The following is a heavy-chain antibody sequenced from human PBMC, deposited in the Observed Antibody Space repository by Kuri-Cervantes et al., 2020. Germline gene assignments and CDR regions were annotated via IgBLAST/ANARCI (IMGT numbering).Heavy chain of an antibody. V-gene: IGHV1-69*13. CDR1: GGTFGSYA. D-gene: IGHD3-10*01. CDR2: IIPIFGTA. J-gene: IGHJ6*03. Sequence: SVKVSCKASGGTFGSYAISWVRQAPGQGLEWMGGIIPIFGTANYAQKFRGRVTITADESTSTAYMELSSLRSEDTAVYYCAREPSYGVQGFGYMDVWGKGTTVTVSS. CDR3: AREPSYGVQGFGYMDV.